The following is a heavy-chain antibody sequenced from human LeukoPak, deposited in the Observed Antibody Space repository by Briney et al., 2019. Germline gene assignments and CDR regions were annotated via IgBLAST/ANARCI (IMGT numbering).Heavy chain of an antibody. CDR1: GFTFTTWW. CDR2: IKQDGSEI. J-gene: IGHJ3*01. V-gene: IGHV3-7*01. Sequence: GGSLRLSCTASGFTFTTWWMSWVRQASGKGLEWVANIKQDGSEIHYLDSVKGRFTISRDNARNSLYLQMNDLRVEDTALYYCARTKAFDFWGQGTMVTVSS. CDR3: ARTKAFDF.